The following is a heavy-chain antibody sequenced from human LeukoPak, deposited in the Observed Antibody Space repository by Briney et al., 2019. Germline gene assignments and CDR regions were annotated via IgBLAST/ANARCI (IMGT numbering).Heavy chain of an antibody. J-gene: IGHJ4*02. Sequence: ASETLSLTCTVSGGSISSGGYYWSWIRQHPGKGLEWIGYIYYSGSTYYNPSLKSRVTISVDTSKNQFSLKLSSVTAADTAVYYCARVTTTTVTTGFDYWGQGTLVTVSS. CDR1: GGSISSGGYY. CDR3: ARVTTTTVTTGFDY. CDR2: IYYSGST. D-gene: IGHD4-17*01. V-gene: IGHV4-31*03.